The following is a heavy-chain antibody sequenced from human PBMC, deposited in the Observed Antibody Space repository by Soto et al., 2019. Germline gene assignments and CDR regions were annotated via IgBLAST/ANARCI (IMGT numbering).Heavy chain of an antibody. V-gene: IGHV1-8*01. CDR1: GYTFTSYD. J-gene: IGHJ6*02. CDR2: MNPNSGNT. D-gene: IGHD2-15*01. CDR3: ARGYCSGGSCYMDYYYGMDV. Sequence: GASVKVSCKASGYTFTSYDINWVRQATGQGLEWMGWMNPNSGNTGYAQKFQGRVTMTRNTSISTAYMELSSLRSEDTAVYYCARGYCSGGSCYMDYYYGMDVWGQGTTVTVSS.